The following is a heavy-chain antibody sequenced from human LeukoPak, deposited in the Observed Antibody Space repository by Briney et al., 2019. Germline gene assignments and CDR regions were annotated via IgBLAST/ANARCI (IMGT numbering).Heavy chain of an antibody. D-gene: IGHD2-15*01. CDR3: ARVAPGSCGGSCYALDY. V-gene: IGHV4-59*01. Sequence: PSETLSLTCTVSGGSMSRYYWSWIRQPPGKGLEWIGYIYSGSTNYNPSLKSRVTISVDTSKNQFSLKVSSATAADTAVYYCARVAPGSCGGSCYALDYWGQGTLVTVSS. CDR2: IYSGST. J-gene: IGHJ4*02. CDR1: GGSMSRYY.